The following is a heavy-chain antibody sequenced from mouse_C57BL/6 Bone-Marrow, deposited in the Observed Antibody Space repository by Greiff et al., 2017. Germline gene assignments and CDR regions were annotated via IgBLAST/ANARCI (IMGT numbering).Heavy chain of an antibody. CDR3: ARLYGGYLSYAMDY. CDR2: ISGGGGNT. CDR1: GFTFSSYT. J-gene: IGHJ4*01. D-gene: IGHD2-3*01. Sequence: DVHLVESGGGLVKPGGSLKLSCAASGFTFSSYTMSWVRQTPEKRLEWVATISGGGGNTYYPDRVKGRFTISRDNAENTLYLQMSSLRSEDTELYDCARLYGGYLSYAMDYWGQGTSVTVSS. V-gene: IGHV5-9*01.